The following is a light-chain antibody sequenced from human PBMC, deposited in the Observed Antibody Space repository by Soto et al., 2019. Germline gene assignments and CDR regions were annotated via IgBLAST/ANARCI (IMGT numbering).Light chain of an antibody. Sequence: QSVLTQPASVSGSPGQSITISCTGTSSDVGGYNYVSWYQQHPGKAPKLIIYDVNNRPSGVSNRFSGSKSGNTASLTISGLQAEDEADYYCSSYTISNTLGFGGGTKLTVL. CDR1: SSDVGGYNY. CDR2: DVN. J-gene: IGLJ3*02. V-gene: IGLV2-14*01. CDR3: SSYTISNTLG.